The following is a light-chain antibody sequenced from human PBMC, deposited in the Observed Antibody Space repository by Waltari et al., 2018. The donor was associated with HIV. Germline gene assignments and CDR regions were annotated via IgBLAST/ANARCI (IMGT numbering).Light chain of an antibody. CDR3: SSYTSSSTPWV. V-gene: IGLV2-14*01. J-gene: IGLJ3*02. CDR2: EVS. CDR1: SSAVVGYNY. Sequence: QPALTQPASVSGSPGQSIPISCTGPSSAVVGYNYVPRYHQHPGKAPTLMIYEVSNRPSGVSNRFSGSKSGNTASLTSSGLQAEDEADYYCSSYTSSSTPWVFGGGTKLTVL.